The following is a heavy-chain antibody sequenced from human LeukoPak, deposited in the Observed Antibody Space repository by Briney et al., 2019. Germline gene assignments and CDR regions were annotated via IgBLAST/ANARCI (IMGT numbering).Heavy chain of an antibody. CDR1: GYTFSSYD. J-gene: IGHJ4*02. CDR3: ARAPIQLWLGPPFDY. D-gene: IGHD5-18*01. Sequence: GASVKVSCKASGYTFSSYDINWVRQATGQGLEWMGWMNPNSGNTGYAQKFQGRVTMTRNTSISTAYMELSSLRSEDTAVYYCARAPIQLWLGPPFDYWGQGTLVTVSS. CDR2: MNPNSGNT. V-gene: IGHV1-8*01.